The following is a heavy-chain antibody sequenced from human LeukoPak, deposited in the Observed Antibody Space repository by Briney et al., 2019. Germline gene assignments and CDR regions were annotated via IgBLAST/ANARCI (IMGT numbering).Heavy chain of an antibody. Sequence: GGSLRLSCAAYGFTFSNYGMHWVRQAPGKGLEWVVVIWNNGSNKYYADSVKGRFTISRDNSKNTMYLQMNSRRAEDTAVYYCARERDGYLPDYWGQGTLVTVSS. V-gene: IGHV3-33*01. CDR2: IWNNGSNK. CDR1: GFTFSNYG. D-gene: IGHD5-24*01. CDR3: ARERDGYLPDY. J-gene: IGHJ4*02.